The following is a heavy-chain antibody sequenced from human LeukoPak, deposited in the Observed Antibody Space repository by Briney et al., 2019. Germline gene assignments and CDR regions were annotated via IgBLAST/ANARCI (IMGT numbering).Heavy chain of an antibody. V-gene: IGHV3-7*04. CDR3: TTENWYVFEN. CDR2: ITLDGSDS. D-gene: IGHD1-1*01. J-gene: IGHJ4*02. CDR1: GFPFR. Sequence: GGSLRLSCAASGFPFRMAWVRQAPGKGLEWVATITLDGSDSYYVDSVKGRLTVSRDNAKNSLYLQMNSLRAEDTAVFYCTTENWYVFENWGQGSLVTVSS.